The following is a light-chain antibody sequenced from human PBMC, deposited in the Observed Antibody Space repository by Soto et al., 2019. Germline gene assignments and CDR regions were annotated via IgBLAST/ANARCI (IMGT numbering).Light chain of an antibody. CDR2: AAS. V-gene: IGKV1-39*01. CDR3: QHSYSTRT. J-gene: IGKJ1*01. CDR1: HDIGAY. Sequence: DIQMTQSPSSLSASIGDRVTISYRASHDIGAYVNWYQHKQGKAPRVLMYAASNLKSGVPPRFSGSGVGRDFTLTISDLQPEDFATYYCQHSYSTRTFGQGTKVERK.